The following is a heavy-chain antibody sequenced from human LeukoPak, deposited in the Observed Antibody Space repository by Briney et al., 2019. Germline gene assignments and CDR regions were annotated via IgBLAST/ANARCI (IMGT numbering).Heavy chain of an antibody. D-gene: IGHD6-19*01. CDR2: ISGRGGST. CDR1: GFTFSSYA. J-gene: IGHJ6*02. CDR3: AKDMLREVAGTHYYYYGMDV. Sequence: GGSLRLSCAASGFTFSSYAMSWVRQAPGKGLEWVSAISGRGGSTYYADSVKGRFTISRDNSKNTLYLQMNSLRAEDTAVYYCAKDMLREVAGTHYYYYGMDVWGQGTTVTVSS. V-gene: IGHV3-23*01.